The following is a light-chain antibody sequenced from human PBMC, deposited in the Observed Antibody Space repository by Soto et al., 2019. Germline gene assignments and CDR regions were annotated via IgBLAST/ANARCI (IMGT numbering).Light chain of an antibody. CDR2: DTN. J-gene: IGLJ2*01. CDR1: TGAVTSDPF. Sequence: QAVVTQESSLTVSPGGTVTLTCGSSTGAVTSDPFPFWFQQKPGQAPRALIDDTNTRHSWTPARFSGSLLGGKAALTLSGAQPEDEADYYCLLAYTGARVFGGGTKLTVL. CDR3: LLAYTGARV. V-gene: IGLV7-46*01.